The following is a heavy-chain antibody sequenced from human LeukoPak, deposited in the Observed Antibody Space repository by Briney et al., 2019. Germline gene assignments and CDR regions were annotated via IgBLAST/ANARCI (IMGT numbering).Heavy chain of an antibody. D-gene: IGHD6-13*01. CDR1: GFTVSSNY. Sequence: GGSLRLSCAASGFTVSSNYMSWVRQAPGKGLEWVSVIYSGGSTYYADSVKGRFTISRDNSKNTLYLQMNSLRAEDTAVYYCAREQLAYGLNWFDPWGQGALDTVSS. J-gene: IGHJ5*02. CDR3: AREQLAYGLNWFDP. V-gene: IGHV3-66*01. CDR2: IYSGGST.